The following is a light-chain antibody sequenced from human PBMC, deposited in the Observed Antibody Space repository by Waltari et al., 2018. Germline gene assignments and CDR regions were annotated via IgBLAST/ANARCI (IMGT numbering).Light chain of an antibody. V-gene: IGKV3-20*01. J-gene: IGKJ1*01. CDR1: QSISRY. CDR3: QKYESLPAT. CDR2: EAS. Sequence: SCRASQSISRYLAWYQQKPGQAPRLLIYEASRRATGTPDRFSGSGSGTEFSLTISRLEPEDFAVYYCQKYESLPATFGQGTKVEIK.